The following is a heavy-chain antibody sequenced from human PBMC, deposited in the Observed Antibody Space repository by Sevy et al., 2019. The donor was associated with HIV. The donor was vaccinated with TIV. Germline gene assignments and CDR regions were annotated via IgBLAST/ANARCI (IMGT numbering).Heavy chain of an antibody. CDR3: ARRYFDV. V-gene: IGHV3-7*01. CDR1: GFTFSSYV. J-gene: IGHJ4*02. D-gene: IGHD3-16*02. Sequence: GGSLRLSCAASGFTFSSYVMQWVRQAPGKGLEWVANIRQDGNEIYYADSVKGRFTISRDNAMQSLYLEMNNLRVEDSGIYYCARRYFDVWGQGTLVTVSS. CDR2: IRQDGNEI.